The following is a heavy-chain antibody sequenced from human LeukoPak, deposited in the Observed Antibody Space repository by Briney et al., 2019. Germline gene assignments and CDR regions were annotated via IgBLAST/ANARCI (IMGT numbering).Heavy chain of an antibody. CDR2: INHSGST. J-gene: IGHJ4*01. CDR1: GGSFSGYY. CDR3: ASGMYYDFWSGYTLDY. V-gene: IGHV4-34*01. Sequence: KPSETLSLTCAVYGGSFSGYYWSWIRQPPGKGVEWSGEINHSGSTNYNPSLKSRVTISVDTSKNQFSLKLSSVTAADTAVYYCASGMYYDFWSGYTLDYWGQGTLVTVSS. D-gene: IGHD3-3*01.